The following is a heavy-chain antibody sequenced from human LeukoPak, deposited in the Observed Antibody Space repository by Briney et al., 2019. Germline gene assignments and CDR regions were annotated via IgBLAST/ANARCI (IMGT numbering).Heavy chain of an antibody. CDR1: GFTVGSNC. CDR3: AELGITMIGGV. Sequence: QAGGSLRLSCAASGFTVGSNCMSWVRQAPGKGLEWVSVIYSGGSTYYADSVKGRFTISRDNSKNTLYLQMNSLRAEDTAVYYCAELGITMIGGVWGKGTTVTISS. D-gene: IGHD3-10*02. CDR2: IYSGGST. V-gene: IGHV3-66*01. J-gene: IGHJ6*04.